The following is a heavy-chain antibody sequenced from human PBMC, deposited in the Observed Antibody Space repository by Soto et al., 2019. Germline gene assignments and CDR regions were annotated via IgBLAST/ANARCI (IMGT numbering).Heavy chain of an antibody. CDR2: IYYSGST. CDR1: GGSISSSSFH. Sequence: QLQLQESGPGLVKPSETLSLTCTVSGGSISSSSFHWGWIRQPPGKGLEWIGSIYYSGSTYYSQSLKSRVTISVDTSKNQFSLKLSSVTAADTAVYYCARRERAAGTDWWFDPWGQGTMVTVSS. V-gene: IGHV4-39*01. CDR3: ARRERAAGTDWWFDP. J-gene: IGHJ5*02. D-gene: IGHD6-13*01.